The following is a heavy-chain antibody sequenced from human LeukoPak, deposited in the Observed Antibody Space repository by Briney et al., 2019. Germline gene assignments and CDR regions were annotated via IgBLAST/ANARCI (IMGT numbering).Heavy chain of an antibody. Sequence: GGSLRLSCAASGFTFSSYAMSWVRQAPGKGLEWVSTITTSGGSTYYSDSVKGRFTISRDNSKNTLYLQVNSLRAEDTAVYYCAKDLNSYGYYYYGMDVWGQGTTVTVSS. CDR1: GFTFSSYA. V-gene: IGHV3-23*01. CDR3: AKDLNSYGYYYYGMDV. CDR2: ITTSGGST. J-gene: IGHJ6*02. D-gene: IGHD5-18*01.